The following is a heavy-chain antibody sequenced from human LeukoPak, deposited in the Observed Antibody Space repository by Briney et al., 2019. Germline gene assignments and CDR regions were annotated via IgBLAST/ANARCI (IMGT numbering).Heavy chain of an antibody. CDR1: GGSINGYY. J-gene: IGHJ6*03. V-gene: IGHV4-59*01. D-gene: IGHD3-10*01. Sequence: SETLSLTCTVSGGSINGYYWSWIRQAPGKGLEWIGYVYYVGRVYYNPPLNSRVDISIDRSKNQFSLNLNSVTTADTAVYYCAREGSVGQPGQSPYYYYYYMDVWGKGTTVTVSS. CDR3: AREGSVGQPGQSPYYYYYYMDV. CDR2: VYYVGRV.